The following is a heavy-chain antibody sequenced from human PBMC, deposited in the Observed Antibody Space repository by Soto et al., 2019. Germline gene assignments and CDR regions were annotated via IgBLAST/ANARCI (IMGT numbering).Heavy chain of an antibody. CDR3: ARDQRSAFDY. Sequence: QVQLVQSGAEEKKPGASVKVSCKASGYTFTSYAMHWVRQAPGQRLESMGWINAGNGNTKYSQKFHGRVTITRDTSASTDYMELGSLGSEDTAGYYCARDQRSAFDYWGQGTLVTVSS. CDR2: INAGNGNT. V-gene: IGHV1-3*05. CDR1: GYTFTSYA. D-gene: IGHD6-25*01. J-gene: IGHJ4*02.